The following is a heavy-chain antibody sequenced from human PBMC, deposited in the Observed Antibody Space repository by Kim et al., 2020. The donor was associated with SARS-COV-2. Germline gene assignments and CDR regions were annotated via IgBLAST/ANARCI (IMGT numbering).Heavy chain of an antibody. CDR1: GASIKTFY. CDR3: ARDLGISGTDF. J-gene: IGHJ1*01. Sequence: SETLSLTCTVSGASIKTFYWSWIRQPPGKGLEWMGYVFHSGRTRYNPSLKSRATISVDASKSQFSLTLKSVTAADTAMYFCARDLGISGTDF. D-gene: IGHD1-26*01. V-gene: IGHV4-59*13. CDR2: VFHSGRT.